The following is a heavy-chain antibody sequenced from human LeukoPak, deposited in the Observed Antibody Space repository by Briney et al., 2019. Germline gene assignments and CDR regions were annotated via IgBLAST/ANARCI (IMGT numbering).Heavy chain of an antibody. CDR3: ARGYDFWSGYSIDY. J-gene: IGHJ4*02. CDR2: IWYDGSNK. CDR1: GFTFSSYG. D-gene: IGHD3-3*01. Sequence: GGSLRLSCAASGFTFSSYGMHWVRQAPGKGLEWVAVIWYDGSNKYYADSVKGRFTISRDNSKNTLYLQMNSLRAEDTAVYYCARGYDFWSGYSIDYWGQGTLVTVPS. V-gene: IGHV3-33*01.